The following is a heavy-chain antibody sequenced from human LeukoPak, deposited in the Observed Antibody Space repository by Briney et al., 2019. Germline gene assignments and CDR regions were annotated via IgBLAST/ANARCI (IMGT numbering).Heavy chain of an antibody. CDR3: AKGIAVAGNFDY. Sequence: PGGSLRLSCAASGFTFSSYGMHWVRQAPGKGLEWVAVISYDGSNKYYADSVKGRFTISRDNSKNTLYLQMNSLRAEDTAVYYCAKGIAVAGNFDYWGQGTLVTVSS. CDR1: GFTFSSYG. J-gene: IGHJ4*02. CDR2: ISYDGSNK. V-gene: IGHV3-30*18. D-gene: IGHD6-19*01.